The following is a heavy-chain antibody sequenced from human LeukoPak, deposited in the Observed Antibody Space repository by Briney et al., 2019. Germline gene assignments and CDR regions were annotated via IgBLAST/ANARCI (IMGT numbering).Heavy chain of an antibody. J-gene: IGHJ6*02. CDR1: GFTFSSYA. CDR2: ISGSGGST. V-gene: IGHV3-23*01. CDR3: AKDLTDYYYYYGLDV. Sequence: GGSLRLSCAASGFTFSSYAMSWVRQAPGKGLEWVSAISGSGGSTYYADSVKGRFTISRDNSKNTLYLQMNSLRAEDTAVYYCAKDLTDYYYYYGLDVWGQGTTVTVSS. D-gene: IGHD1-14*01.